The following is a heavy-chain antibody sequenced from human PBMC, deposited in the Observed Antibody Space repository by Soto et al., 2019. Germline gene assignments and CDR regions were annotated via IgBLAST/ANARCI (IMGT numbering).Heavy chain of an antibody. Sequence: LKISFKGSGYSFTSYWISWVRQMPGKGLEWMGRIDPSDSYTNYSPSFQGHVTISADKSISTAYLQWSSLKASDTAMYYCARRADSSGWLDAFDIWGQGTMVTVSS. V-gene: IGHV5-10-1*01. J-gene: IGHJ3*02. CDR1: GYSFTSYW. CDR2: IDPSDSYT. CDR3: ARRADSSGWLDAFDI. D-gene: IGHD6-19*01.